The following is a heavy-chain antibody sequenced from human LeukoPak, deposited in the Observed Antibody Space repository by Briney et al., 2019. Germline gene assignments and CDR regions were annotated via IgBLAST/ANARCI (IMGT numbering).Heavy chain of an antibody. CDR2: INPNSGGT. CDR3: ARDGAAAGDNWFDP. J-gene: IGHJ5*02. Sequence: GASVKVSCKASGYTFTGYYMHWVRQAPGQGLEWMGWINPNSGGTNYAQKIQGRVTMTRDTSISTAYMELSRLRSDDTAVYYCARDGAAAGDNWFDPWGQGTLVTVSS. CDR1: GYTFTGYY. D-gene: IGHD6-13*01. V-gene: IGHV1-2*02.